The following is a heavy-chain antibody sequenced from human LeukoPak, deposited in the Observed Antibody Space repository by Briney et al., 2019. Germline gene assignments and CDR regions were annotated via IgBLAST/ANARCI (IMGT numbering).Heavy chain of an antibody. Sequence: GRSLRLSCAASRFTFSSFGMHWVRQAPGKGLEWVAVISYDGRNKYYADSVKGRFTISRDNSKNTLYLRMNSLRAEDTAVYYCAKQGGGSGWYLSYWGQGTLVTVSS. V-gene: IGHV3-30*18. CDR1: RFTFSSFG. J-gene: IGHJ4*02. CDR2: ISYDGRNK. CDR3: AKQGGGSGWYLSY. D-gene: IGHD6-19*01.